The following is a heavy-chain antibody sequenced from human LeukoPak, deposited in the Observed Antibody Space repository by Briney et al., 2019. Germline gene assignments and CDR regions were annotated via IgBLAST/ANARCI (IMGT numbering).Heavy chain of an antibody. CDR2: INPSGGST. D-gene: IGHD3-22*01. J-gene: IGHJ5*02. V-gene: IGHV1-46*01. Sequence: ASVKVSCKTSGYTFTSYYIHWVRQAPGQGLEWMGIINPSGGSTSYAQKFQGRVTMTRDTSTSTVYMYLSSLRSEDTAVYYCAAGLGESSGYYYVFGLSWGQGTLVTVSS. CDR1: GYTFTSYY. CDR3: AAGLGESSGYYYVFGLS.